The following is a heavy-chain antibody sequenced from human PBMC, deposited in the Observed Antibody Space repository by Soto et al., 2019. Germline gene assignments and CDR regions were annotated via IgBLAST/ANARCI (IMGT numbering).Heavy chain of an antibody. CDR2: ISGTRGRHRNT. J-gene: IGHJ5*02. V-gene: IGHV3-23*01. CDR3: AKTISRLGGYDPNSIAL. CDR1: GFIFRDYA. D-gene: IGHD5-12*01. Sequence: PGGTLRLSCAASGFIFRDYAKTWVRQHPGKRLEWVSTISGTRGRHRNTFYTASVKGRFTVTRDNSKNTLFLEMNSLRVEDTAVYYCAKTISRLGGYDPNSIALWGQGTLVTVSS.